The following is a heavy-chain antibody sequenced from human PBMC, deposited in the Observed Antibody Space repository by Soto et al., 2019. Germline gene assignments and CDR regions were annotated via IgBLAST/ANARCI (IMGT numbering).Heavy chain of an antibody. J-gene: IGHJ6*02. CDR3: ARDGHGMDV. V-gene: IGHV4-61*01. Sequence: SETLSLTCTVSGGSVSTGSYDWSWIRQPPGKGLEWIGKIFFTGSAHYNPSLRNRVTMSVDTSKDQLSLTLTSVTAADTAVYYCARDGHGMDVWGQGNTVTVSS. CDR1: GGSVSTGSYD. CDR2: IFFTGSA.